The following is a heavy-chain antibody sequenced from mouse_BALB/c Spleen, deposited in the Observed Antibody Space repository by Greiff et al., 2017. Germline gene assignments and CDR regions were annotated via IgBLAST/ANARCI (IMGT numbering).Heavy chain of an antibody. J-gene: IGHJ4*01. CDR3: ATYYGAMDD. V-gene: IGHV14-3*02. D-gene: IGHD2-10*01. Sequence: EVQRVESGAELVKPGASVKLSCTASGFNIKDTYMHWVKQRPEQGLEWIGRIDPANGNTKYDPKFQGKATITADTSSNTAYLQLSSLTSEDTAVYYCATYYGAMDDWGQGTSVTVSS. CDR2: IDPANGNT. CDR1: GFNIKDTY.